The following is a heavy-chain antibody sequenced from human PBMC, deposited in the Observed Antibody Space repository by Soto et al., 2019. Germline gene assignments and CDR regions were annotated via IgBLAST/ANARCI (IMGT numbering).Heavy chain of an antibody. CDR2: IYYSGST. V-gene: IGHV4-30-4*01. J-gene: IGHJ4*02. D-gene: IGHD3-22*01. CDR1: GGSISSGDYY. Sequence: QVQLQESGPGLVKPSQTLSLTCTVSGGSISSGDYYWSWIRQPPGKGLEWIGYIYYSGSTYYNPSLTSRVTISVDTSKNQFSLKLSSVTAADTAVYYCARSAYDYYDSSGLLGFDYWGQGTLVTVSS. CDR3: ARSAYDYYDSSGLLGFDY.